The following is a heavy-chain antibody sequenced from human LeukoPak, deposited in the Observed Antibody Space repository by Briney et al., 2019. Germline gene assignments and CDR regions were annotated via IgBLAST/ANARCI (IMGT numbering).Heavy chain of an antibody. CDR3: ARDSAMGFGELLYYYGMDV. CDR2: ISSSSSYI. CDR1: GFTFSSYS. D-gene: IGHD3-10*01. V-gene: IGHV3-21*04. J-gene: IGHJ6*02. Sequence: GGSLRLSCAASGFTFSSYSMNWVRQAPGKGLEWVSSISSSSSYIYYADSVKGRFTISRDNAKNSLYLQMNSLRAEDTALYYCARDSAMGFGELLYYYGMDVWGQGTTVTVSS.